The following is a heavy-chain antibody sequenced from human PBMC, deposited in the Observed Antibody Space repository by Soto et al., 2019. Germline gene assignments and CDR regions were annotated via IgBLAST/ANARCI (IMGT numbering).Heavy chain of an antibody. D-gene: IGHD3-22*01. CDR1: GFTFSSYW. Sequence: GGSLRLSCAASGFTFSSYWTSWVRQAPGKGLEWVANIKQDGSEKYYVDSVKGRFTISRDNAKNSLYLQMNSLRAEDTAVYYCARDAGYYGSSGYYYWGQGTLVTVSS. J-gene: IGHJ4*02. V-gene: IGHV3-7*01. CDR3: ARDAGYYGSSGYYY. CDR2: IKQDGSEK.